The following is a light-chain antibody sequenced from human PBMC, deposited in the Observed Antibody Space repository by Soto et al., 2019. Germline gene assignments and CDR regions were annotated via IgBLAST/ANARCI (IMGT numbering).Light chain of an antibody. CDR3: QQANSFPPT. V-gene: IGKV2-28*01. Sequence: EIVMTQSPLSLPVTPGDPASISCRSSHSLLHSNGYNYLDWYLQKPGQSPQLLIYLGSNRASRVPDRFSGSGSGTDFTLTISSLQPEDFATYYCQQANSFPPTFGQGTRLEIK. J-gene: IGKJ5*01. CDR2: LGS. CDR1: HSLLHSNGYNY.